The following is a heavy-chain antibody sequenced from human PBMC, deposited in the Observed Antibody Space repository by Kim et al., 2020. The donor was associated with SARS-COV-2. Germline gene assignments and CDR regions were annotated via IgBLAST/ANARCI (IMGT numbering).Heavy chain of an antibody. CDR1: GDSVSSNSAA. V-gene: IGHV6-1*01. Sequence: SQTLSLTCAISGDSVSSNSAAWNWIRQSPSRGLEWLGRTYYRSKWYNDYAVSVKSRITINPDTSKNQFSLQLNSVTPEDTAVYYCASSGIAARPYYYGMDVWGQGTTVTVSS. J-gene: IGHJ6*02. CDR2: TYYRSKWYN. D-gene: IGHD6-6*01. CDR3: ASSGIAARPYYYGMDV.